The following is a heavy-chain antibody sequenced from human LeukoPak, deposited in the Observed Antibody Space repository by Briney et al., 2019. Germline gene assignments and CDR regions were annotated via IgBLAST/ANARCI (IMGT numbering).Heavy chain of an antibody. D-gene: IGHD6-13*01. V-gene: IGHV3-21*01. CDR1: GFTFSSYS. CDR3: ATPAAGPGVEYSLY. Sequence: PGGSLRLSCAASGFTFSSYSVNWVRQAPGKGLEWVSSIDFTSRYIYNADSVKGRFTTSRDNAKNSLDLQMNSLKVEDTAVYYCATPAAGPGVEYSLYWGQGTLVIVSS. J-gene: IGHJ1*01. CDR2: IDFTSRYI.